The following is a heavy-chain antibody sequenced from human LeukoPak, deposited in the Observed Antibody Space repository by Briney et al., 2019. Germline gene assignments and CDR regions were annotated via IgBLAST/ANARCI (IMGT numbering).Heavy chain of an antibody. CDR2: INWNGGST. CDR1: GGSINNNKW. D-gene: IGHD2-15*01. V-gene: IGHV3-20*01. CDR3: ARVEGYCSGGSCYGAFDI. J-gene: IGHJ3*02. Sequence: ETLSLTCAVSGGSINNNKWWSWVRQPPGKGLEWVSGINWNGGSTGYADSVKGRFTISRDSAKNSLYLQMNSLRAEDTALYHCARVEGYCSGGSCYGAFDIWGQGTMVTVSS.